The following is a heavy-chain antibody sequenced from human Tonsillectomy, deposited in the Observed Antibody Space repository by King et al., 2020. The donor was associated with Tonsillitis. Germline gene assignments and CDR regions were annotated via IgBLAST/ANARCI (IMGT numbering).Heavy chain of an antibody. J-gene: IGHJ4*02. Sequence: LQLQESGSGLVKPSQTLSLTCAVSGGSISSGGYSWSWIRQPPGRGLEWIGYIYHGGDTYYNPSLKSRVTMSADRSKNQFSLKLSSVTAADTAVYYCARAFPALRYFDYWGQGTLVTVSS. V-gene: IGHV4-30-2*01. D-gene: IGHD3-16*01. CDR3: ARAFPALRYFDY. CDR1: GGSISSGGYS. CDR2: IYHGGDT.